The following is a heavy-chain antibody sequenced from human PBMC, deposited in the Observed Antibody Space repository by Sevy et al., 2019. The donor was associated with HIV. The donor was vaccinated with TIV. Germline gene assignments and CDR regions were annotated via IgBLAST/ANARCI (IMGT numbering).Heavy chain of an antibody. Sequence: GGSLRLSCAASGFTFSSYAMSWVRQAPGKGLEWVSAISGSGGSTYYADSVKGRFTISRDNSKNTLYLQMNSLRVEDTAVYYCAKSSGVAARGYYYGMDVWGQGTTVTVSS. CDR3: AKSSGVAARGYYYGMDV. J-gene: IGHJ6*02. CDR1: GFTFSSYA. D-gene: IGHD6-6*01. CDR2: ISGSGGST. V-gene: IGHV3-23*01.